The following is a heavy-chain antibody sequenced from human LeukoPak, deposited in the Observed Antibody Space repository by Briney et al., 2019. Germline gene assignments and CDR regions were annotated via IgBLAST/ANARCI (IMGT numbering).Heavy chain of an antibody. D-gene: IGHD3-10*01. CDR3: VRLSRITMIRGVPSGGFDI. Sequence: GESLKISCQGSGNSFTFYWIGWVRQMPGKGLEWMGTIYPGDSDTRYSPSFQGQVTISVDKSISTAYLQWSSLKASDTAMYYCVRLSRITMIRGVPSGGFDIWGQGTMVTVSS. V-gene: IGHV5-51*01. CDR2: IYPGDSDT. J-gene: IGHJ3*02. CDR1: GNSFTFYW.